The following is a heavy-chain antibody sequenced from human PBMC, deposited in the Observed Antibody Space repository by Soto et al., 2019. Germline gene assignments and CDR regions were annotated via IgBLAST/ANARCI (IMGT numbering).Heavy chain of an antibody. Sequence: GGSLSLSCAASGFTFSTYSMAWVRQAPGRGPEWVSGIFQDGRTHYADSVKGRFTISRDNSRSSVYLQMITLRGEDTAIYYCAKDLRPDGVWDFDYWGQGTLVTVSS. CDR3: AKDLRPDGVWDFDY. D-gene: IGHD4-17*01. CDR2: IFQDGRT. J-gene: IGHJ4*02. V-gene: IGHV3-23*01. CDR1: GFTFSTYS.